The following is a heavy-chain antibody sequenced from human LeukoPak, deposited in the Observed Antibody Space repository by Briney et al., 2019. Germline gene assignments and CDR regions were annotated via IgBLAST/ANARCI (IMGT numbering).Heavy chain of an antibody. D-gene: IGHD3-16*02. CDR1: GGSFSGYY. J-gene: IGHJ4*02. V-gene: IGHV4-34*01. CDR3: ARGRGYDYVWGSYRLYYFDY. Sequence: SETLSLTCAVYGGSFSGYYWSWIRQPPGKGLEWIGEINHSGSTNYNPSLKSRVTISVDTSKNQFFLKLSSVTAADTAVYYCARGRGYDYVWGSYRLYYFDYWGQGTLVTVSS. CDR2: INHSGST.